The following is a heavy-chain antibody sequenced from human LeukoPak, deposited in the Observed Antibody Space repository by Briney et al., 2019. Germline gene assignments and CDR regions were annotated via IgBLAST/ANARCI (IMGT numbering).Heavy chain of an antibody. CDR2: INHSGST. J-gene: IGHJ4*02. CDR1: GGSFSGYY. CDR3: ARGPRVLDY. Sequence: PSETLSLTCAVYGGSFSGYYWSWIRQPPGKGLEWIGEINHSGSTNYNPSLKSRVTISVDTSKNQSSLKLSSVTAADTAVYYCARGPRVLDYWGQGTLVTVSS. V-gene: IGHV4-34*01.